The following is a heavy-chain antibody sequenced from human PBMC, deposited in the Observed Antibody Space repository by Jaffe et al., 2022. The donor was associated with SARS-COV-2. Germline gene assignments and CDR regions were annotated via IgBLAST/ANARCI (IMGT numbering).Heavy chain of an antibody. CDR2: ISPSGTTI. V-gene: IGHV3-48*01. CDR1: AFIFSSYS. Sequence: EVQLVESGGGLVQPGGSLRLSCAASAFIFSSYSMDWVRQAPGKGLEWVSHISPSGTTIHYADSVKGRFTISRDNGKNSLFLQMNSLRAEDTAVYYCARGSGTYYNVQYYFDSWGQGTLVTVSS. J-gene: IGHJ4*02. CDR3: ARGSGTYYNVQYYFDS. D-gene: IGHD3-10*01.